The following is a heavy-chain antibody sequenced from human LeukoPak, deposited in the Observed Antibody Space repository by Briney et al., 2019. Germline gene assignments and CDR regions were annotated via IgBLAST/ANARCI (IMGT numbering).Heavy chain of an antibody. Sequence: GGSLRLSCVASEFTSLAMTWVRQAPGKGLEWVSAISGSGDSAYYADSVKGRFTISRDNSKNTLYLQMNSLRAEDTAVYYCAKDQGSSSWYNFDYWGQGTLVTVSS. D-gene: IGHD6-13*01. CDR3: AKDQGSSSWYNFDY. CDR1: EFTSLA. CDR2: ISGSGDSA. J-gene: IGHJ4*02. V-gene: IGHV3-23*01.